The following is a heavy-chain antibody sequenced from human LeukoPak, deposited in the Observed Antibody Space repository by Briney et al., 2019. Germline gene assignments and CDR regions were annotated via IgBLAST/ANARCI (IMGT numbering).Heavy chain of an antibody. CDR2: IYYSGST. V-gene: IGHV4-39*07. CDR1: GGSISSSSYY. D-gene: IGHD5-18*01. Sequence: PSETLSLTCTVSGGSISSSSYYWGWIRQPPGKGLEWIGSIYYSGSTYYNPSLKSRLTISVDTSKNQFSLKLSSVTAADTAVYYCAREIRGYSYGYVDYWGQGTLVTVSS. CDR3: AREIRGYSYGYVDY. J-gene: IGHJ4*02.